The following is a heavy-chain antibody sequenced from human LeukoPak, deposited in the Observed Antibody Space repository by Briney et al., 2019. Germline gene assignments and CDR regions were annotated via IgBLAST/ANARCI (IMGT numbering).Heavy chain of an antibody. J-gene: IGHJ6*02. CDR1: GGSISGWY. V-gene: IGHV4-59*08. CDR3: ARTGGGYYYYGLDV. Sequence: SETLSLTCTVSGGSISGWYWSWIRQPPGKGLEWIGYIYGSGYTNYNPSLKSRVTMSVDTSKNQFSLKLSSVTAADTAVYYCARTGGGYYYYGLDVWGQGATVTVSS. CDR2: IYGSGYT. D-gene: IGHD3-16*01.